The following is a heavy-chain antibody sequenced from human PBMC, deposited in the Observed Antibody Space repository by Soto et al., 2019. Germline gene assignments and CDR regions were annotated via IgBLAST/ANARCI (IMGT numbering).Heavy chain of an antibody. CDR1: GYSFTSYW. V-gene: IGHV5-51*01. D-gene: IGHD4-17*01. J-gene: IGHJ6*02. Sequence: GESLKISCKGSGYSFTSYWIGWVRQMPGKGLEWMGIIYPGDSDTRYSPSFQGQVTISADTSISTAYLQWSSLKASETAMYYCARLGHDYGDFSLGDYATSGMYVWAQGTTVTVSS. CDR2: IYPGDSDT. CDR3: ARLGHDYGDFSLGDYATSGMYV.